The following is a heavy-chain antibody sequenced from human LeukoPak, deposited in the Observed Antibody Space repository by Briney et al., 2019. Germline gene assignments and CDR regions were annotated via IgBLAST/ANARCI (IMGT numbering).Heavy chain of an antibody. Sequence: GASAKVSCRTSGYTFTAYYIHWVRQAPGQGLEWMGWINPNSGGTNYAQKFQGRVTMTRGTSISTAYMELSRLRSHDTAVYFCARSSSSYSPFDYWGQGTLVTVSS. J-gene: IGHJ4*02. D-gene: IGHD2-2*01. CDR1: GYTFTAYY. CDR3: ARSSSSYSPFDY. V-gene: IGHV1-2*02. CDR2: INPNSGGT.